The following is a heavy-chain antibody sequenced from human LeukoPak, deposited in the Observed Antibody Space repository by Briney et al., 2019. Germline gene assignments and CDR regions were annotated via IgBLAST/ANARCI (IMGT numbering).Heavy chain of an antibody. CDR2: INTDGSGT. D-gene: IGHD6-19*01. J-gene: IGHJ4*02. V-gene: IGHV3-74*01. CDR1: GFTFSKYW. Sequence: GGSLRLSCAASGFTFSKYWMRWVRQPPGKGLESVARINTDGSGTNYADSVTGRFTVSRDNDDNTMFMQMNSARDEDTAVYYCAKKQWLATATDSWGQGTPVTVSS. CDR3: AKKQWLATATDS.